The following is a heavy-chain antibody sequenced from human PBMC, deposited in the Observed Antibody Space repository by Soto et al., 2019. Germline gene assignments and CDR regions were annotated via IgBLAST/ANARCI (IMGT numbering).Heavy chain of an antibody. CDR1: GGIFSNFA. D-gene: IGHD6-19*01. CDR2: IIPTLGTP. J-gene: IGHJ4*02. Sequence: QVQLVQSGAEVKKPGSSVKVSCKASGGIFSNFAFNWMRQAPGQGLEWMGGIIPTLGTPHYAQKFLCRVTITADESTRTVYMEMSSLSVEDTAVYYCARVGLGAYDSWGQGTLVIVSS. CDR3: ARVGLGAYDS. V-gene: IGHV1-69*01.